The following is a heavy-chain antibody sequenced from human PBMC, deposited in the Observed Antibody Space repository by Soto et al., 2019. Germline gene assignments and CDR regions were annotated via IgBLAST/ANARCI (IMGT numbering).Heavy chain of an antibody. CDR3: ARGGATTVVTPVEDYYYGMDV. J-gene: IGHJ6*02. Sequence: PGGSLRLSCTASGFTFSSYSINWVRQAPGKGLEWVSFISSSSSYRYYADSVTGRFTISRDNARNSLYLQMNSLRAEDTAVYYCARGGATTVVTPVEDYYYGMDVWGQGTTVTVSS. CDR2: ISSSSSYR. V-gene: IGHV3-21*01. CDR1: GFTFSSYS. D-gene: IGHD4-17*01.